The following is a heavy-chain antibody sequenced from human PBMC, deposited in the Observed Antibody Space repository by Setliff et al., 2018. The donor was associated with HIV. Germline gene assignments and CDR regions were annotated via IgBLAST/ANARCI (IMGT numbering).Heavy chain of an antibody. J-gene: IGHJ3*02. CDR3: AVDRHAFDI. V-gene: IGHV7-4-1*02. Sequence: ASVKVSCKASGYSFTNYAINWLRQAPGRGLEWMGWIHTEQGFPMYAQGFTGRFVFSLDPSVSTAYLQINSLNPDDGAVYYCAVDRHAFDIWGQGTVVTISS. CDR2: IHTEQGFP. CDR1: GYSFTNYA. D-gene: IGHD5-12*01.